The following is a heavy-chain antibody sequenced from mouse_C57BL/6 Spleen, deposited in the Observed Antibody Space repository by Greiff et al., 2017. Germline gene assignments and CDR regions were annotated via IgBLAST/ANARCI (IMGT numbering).Heavy chain of an antibody. Sequence: VQLQQSGAELVKPGASVKLSCKASGYTFTEYTIHWVKQRSGQGLEWIGWFYPGSGSIKYNEKFKDKATLTADQSSSTVFMELSRLTSEDSAVYFCAKHAEYYYAMDYWGQGTSVTVSS. J-gene: IGHJ4*01. V-gene: IGHV1-62-2*01. CDR1: GYTFTEYT. CDR2: FYPGSGSI. CDR3: AKHAEYYYAMDY.